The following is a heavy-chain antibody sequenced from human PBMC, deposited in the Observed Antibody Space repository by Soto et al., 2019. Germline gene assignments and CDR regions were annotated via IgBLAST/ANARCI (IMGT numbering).Heavy chain of an antibody. CDR2: MNPNSGNT. CDR1: GYTFATYD. D-gene: IGHD2-21*01. CDR3: ARSDGYNFNWLDS. V-gene: IGHV1-8*01. Sequence: QVQLVQSGAEVKTPGASVKVSCKASGYTFATYDINWVRQAPGQGLEWMGWMNPNSGNTGYAQKFQGRLTMTRDTALSVAPMELSSLRNEATAVYYCARSDGYNFNWLDSWGQGTLVTVS. J-gene: IGHJ5*01.